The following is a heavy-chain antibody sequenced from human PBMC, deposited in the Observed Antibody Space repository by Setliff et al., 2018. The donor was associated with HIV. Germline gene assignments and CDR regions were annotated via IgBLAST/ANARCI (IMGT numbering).Heavy chain of an antibody. V-gene: IGHV1-24*01. J-gene: IGHJ4*02. CDR3: ATATIWTSSSWSHYFDY. CDR1: GYTLTELS. D-gene: IGHD6-13*01. Sequence: ASVKVSCKVSGYTLTELSMHWVRQAPGKGLEWMGGFDPEDGETIYAQKFQGRVTMTEDTSTDTAYMELSSLRPEDTAVYYCATATIWTSSSWSHYFDYWGQGTLVTVSS. CDR2: FDPEDGET.